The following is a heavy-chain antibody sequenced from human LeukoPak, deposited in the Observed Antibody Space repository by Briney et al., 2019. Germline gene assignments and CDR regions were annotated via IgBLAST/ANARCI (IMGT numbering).Heavy chain of an antibody. CDR3: ARGATDIVVVVAATDAFDI. J-gene: IGHJ3*02. CDR2: IIPIFGTA. CDR1: GGTFSSYA. V-gene: IGHV1-69*06. D-gene: IGHD2-15*01. Sequence: SVKVSCKASGGTFSSYAISWVRQAPGQGLEWMGGIIPIFGTANYARKFQGRVTITADKSTSTAYMELSSLRSEDTAVYYCARGATDIVVVVAATDAFDIWGQGTMVTVSS.